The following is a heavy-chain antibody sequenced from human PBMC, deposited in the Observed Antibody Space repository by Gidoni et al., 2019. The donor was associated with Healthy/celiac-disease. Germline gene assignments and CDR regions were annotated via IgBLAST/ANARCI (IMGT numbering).Heavy chain of an antibody. J-gene: IGHJ4*02. CDR2: INSDGSST. V-gene: IGHV3-74*01. Sequence: EVQLVESGGGLVQPGGSLRLSCAASGFTFSSYWMHWGRQAPGKGLVWVSRINSDGSSTSYADSVKGRFTISRDNAKNTLYLQMNSLRAEDTAVYYCARVDRRGIVGAGNDDYWGQGTLVTVSS. D-gene: IGHD1-26*01. CDR1: GFTFSSYW. CDR3: ARVDRRGIVGAGNDDY.